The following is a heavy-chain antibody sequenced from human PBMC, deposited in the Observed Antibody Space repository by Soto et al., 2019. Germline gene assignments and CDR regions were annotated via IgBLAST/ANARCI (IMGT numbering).Heavy chain of an antibody. CDR3: ARRAYPGGYYYYYYMDV. CDR2: IYYSGST. V-gene: IGHV4-59*08. J-gene: IGHJ6*03. Sequence: SETLSLTCTVSGGSISSYYWSWIRQPPGKGLEWIGYIYYSGSTNYNPSLKSRVTISVDTSKNQFSLKLSSVTAADTAVYYCARRAYPGGYYYYYYMDVWGKGTTVTVSS. CDR1: GGSISSYY. D-gene: IGHD3-16*01.